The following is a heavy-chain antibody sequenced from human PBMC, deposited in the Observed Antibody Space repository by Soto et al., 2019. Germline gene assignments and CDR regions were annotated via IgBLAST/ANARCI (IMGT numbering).Heavy chain of an antibody. CDR1: GYTFTSYY. Sequence: ASVKVSCKASGYTFTSYYMHWVRQAPGQGLEWMGIINPSGGSTSYAQKFQGRVTMTRDTSTSTVYMELSSLRSEDTAVYYCARALVWGVITYYYGMDVWGQGTTVTVSS. D-gene: IGHD3-10*01. CDR3: ARALVWGVITYYYGMDV. V-gene: IGHV1-46*01. CDR2: INPSGGST. J-gene: IGHJ6*02.